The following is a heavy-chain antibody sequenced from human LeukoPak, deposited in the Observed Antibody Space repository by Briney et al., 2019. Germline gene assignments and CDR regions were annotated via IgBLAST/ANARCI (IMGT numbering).Heavy chain of an antibody. CDR1: GFTFSSYG. D-gene: IGHD3-3*01. CDR3: AKDGTYYDFWSGYYEYYYYGMDV. V-gene: IGHV3-30*18. CDR2: ISYDGSNK. Sequence: GRSLRLSCAASGFTFSSYGMRWVRQAPGKGLEWVAVISYDGSNKYYADSVKGRFTISRDNSKNTLYLQMNSLRAEDTAVYYCAKDGTYYDFWSGYYEYYYYGMDVWGQGTTVTVSS. J-gene: IGHJ6*02.